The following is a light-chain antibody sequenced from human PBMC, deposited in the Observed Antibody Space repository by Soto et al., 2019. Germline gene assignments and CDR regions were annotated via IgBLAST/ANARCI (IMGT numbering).Light chain of an antibody. CDR3: QSYDSSGLRV. CDR1: SSTIGAGHD. Sequence: QLVLTQPPSVSGDPGQRVSISCTGTSSTIGAGHDVHWYQQFPGTTPKLLIYGHTNRPSGVPDRFSGSKSDTSASLAITGLQAEDEADYYCQSYDSSGLRVFGGGTKVTVL. V-gene: IGLV1-40*01. J-gene: IGLJ2*01. CDR2: GHT.